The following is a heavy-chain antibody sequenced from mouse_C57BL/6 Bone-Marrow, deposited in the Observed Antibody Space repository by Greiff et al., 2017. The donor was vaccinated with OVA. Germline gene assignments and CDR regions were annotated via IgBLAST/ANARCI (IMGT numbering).Heavy chain of an antibody. CDR2: IWSGGST. D-gene: IGHD3-3*01. CDR1: GFSLTSYG. CDR3: AKNRGDAMDY. V-gene: IGHV2-4*01. J-gene: IGHJ4*01. Sequence: VQRVESGPGLVQPSQSLSITCTVSGFSLTSYGVHCVRQPPGTGLECLGVIWSGGSTDYNAAFISRLSISKDNSKSQVFFKMNSLQADDTTIYYRAKNRGDAMDYWGQGTSVTVSS.